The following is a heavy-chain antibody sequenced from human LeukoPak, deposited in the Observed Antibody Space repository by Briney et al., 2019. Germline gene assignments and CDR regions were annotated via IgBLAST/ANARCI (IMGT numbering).Heavy chain of an antibody. D-gene: IGHD3-22*01. J-gene: IGHJ4*02. Sequence: SVKVSCKASGGTFSSYAISWVRQAPGQGLEWMGRIIPILGIANYAQKFQGRVTITADKSTSAAYMELSSLRSEDTAVYYCARDYYDSSGYYPYYFDYWGQGTLVTVSS. CDR3: ARDYYDSSGYYPYYFDY. V-gene: IGHV1-69*04. CDR2: IIPILGIA. CDR1: GGTFSSYA.